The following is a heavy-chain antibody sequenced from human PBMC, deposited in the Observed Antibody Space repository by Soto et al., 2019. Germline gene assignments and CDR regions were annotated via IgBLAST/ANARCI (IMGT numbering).Heavy chain of an antibody. V-gene: IGHV3-30*18. CDR1: GFTFSSYG. CDR2: ISYDGSNK. Sequence: QVQLVESGGGVVQPGRSLRLSCAASGFTFSSYGMHWVRQAPGKGLEWVAVISYDGSNKYYADSVKGRFTISRDNSKNTLYPQMNSLRAEDTAVYYCAKDRNWNLDYWGQGTLVTVSS. J-gene: IGHJ4*02. D-gene: IGHD1-20*01. CDR3: AKDRNWNLDY.